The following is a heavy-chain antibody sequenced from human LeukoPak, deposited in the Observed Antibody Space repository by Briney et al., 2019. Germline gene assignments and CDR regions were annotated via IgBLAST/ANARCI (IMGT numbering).Heavy chain of an antibody. D-gene: IGHD3-16*02. CDR1: GFTFSSSG. CDR3: AREAIMITFGGVIVMGYMDV. Sequence: GGSLRLSCVASGFTFSSSGMSWVRQAPGKGLEWVSGISGSGSSTYYADSVKGRFTISRDNSKNSLYLQMKSLRAEDTAVYYCAREAIMITFGGVIVMGYMDVWGKGTTVTVSS. J-gene: IGHJ6*03. V-gene: IGHV3-23*01. CDR2: ISGSGSST.